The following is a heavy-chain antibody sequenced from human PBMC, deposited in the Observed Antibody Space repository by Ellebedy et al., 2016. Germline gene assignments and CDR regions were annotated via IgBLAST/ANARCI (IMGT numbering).Heavy chain of an antibody. J-gene: IGHJ6*02. CDR3: ARRKGLLYYYYGMDV. Sequence: SVKVSXKASGGTFSSYAISWVRQAPGQGLEWMGGIIPIFGTANYAQKFQGRVTMTRNTSISTAYMELSSLRSEDTAVYYCARRKGLLYYYYGMDVWGQGTTVTVSS. CDR2: IIPIFGTA. CDR1: GGTFSSYA. D-gene: IGHD2-15*01. V-gene: IGHV1-69*05.